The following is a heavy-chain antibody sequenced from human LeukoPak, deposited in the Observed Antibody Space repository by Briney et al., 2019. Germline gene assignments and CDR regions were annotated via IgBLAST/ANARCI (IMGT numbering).Heavy chain of an antibody. Sequence: SETLSLTCTVSGGSISSYYWSWIRQPPGKGLEWIGYIYYSGSTNYNPSLKSRVTISVDTSKNQFSLKPSSVTAADTAVYYCARTPAGTMEPFDYWGQGTLVTVSS. V-gene: IGHV4-59*12. CDR2: IYYSGST. J-gene: IGHJ4*02. CDR1: GGSISSYY. CDR3: ARTPAGTMEPFDY. D-gene: IGHD1-1*01.